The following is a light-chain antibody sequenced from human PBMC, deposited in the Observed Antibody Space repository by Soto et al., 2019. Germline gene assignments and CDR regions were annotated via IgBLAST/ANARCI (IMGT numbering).Light chain of an antibody. J-gene: IGKJ5*01. Sequence: EIVLTPSPGTLSFSPGERATLSCMASQSVSSSYLAWYQQEPGQAPRLLIYGASSRATGIPDRFSGSGSGTDFTLTIRRLEPEDFAVYYCQQYGSSPSINCGQGTRREIK. CDR3: QQYGSSPSIN. V-gene: IGKV3-20*01. CDR2: GAS. CDR1: QSVSSSY.